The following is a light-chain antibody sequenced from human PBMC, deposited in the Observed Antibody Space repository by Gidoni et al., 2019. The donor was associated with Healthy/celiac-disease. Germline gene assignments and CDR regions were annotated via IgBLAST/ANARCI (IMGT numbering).Light chain of an antibody. J-gene: IGKJ4*01. V-gene: IGKV3-11*01. Sequence: EIVLTQSPATLSLSPGERATLSCRASQSVSSYLAWYQQKPGQAPRLLIYDASNRATGIPARFSGSGSGTDFTLTISSLEPEDFAVYYCQQRSNWPLHFXGXTKVEIK. CDR2: DAS. CDR1: QSVSSY. CDR3: QQRSNWPLH.